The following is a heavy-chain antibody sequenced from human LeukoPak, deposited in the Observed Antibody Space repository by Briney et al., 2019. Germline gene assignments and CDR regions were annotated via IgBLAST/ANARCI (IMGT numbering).Heavy chain of an antibody. CDR3: ARGVWGYIFDI. D-gene: IGHD3-16*01. CDR1: GFTFSSYW. J-gene: IGHJ3*02. Sequence: GGSLRLSCAASGFTFSSYWMHWVRQAPGKGLVWVSHINSDGSSTSYADSVKGRFTISRDNAKSTLYLQMNSLRGEDTAVYYCARGVWGYIFDIWGEGTMVTASS. CDR2: INSDGSST. V-gene: IGHV3-74*01.